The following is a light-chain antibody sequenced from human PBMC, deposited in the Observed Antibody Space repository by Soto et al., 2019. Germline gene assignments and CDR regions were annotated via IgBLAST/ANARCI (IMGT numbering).Light chain of an antibody. CDR1: SFNIGTNT. CDR2: SDN. J-gene: IGLJ2*01. CDR3: AAWDVSLVV. Sequence: QSVLTQPPSASGTPGQRVTISCSGSSFNIGTNTVIWYQQLPGAAPKLLIYSDNQRPSGVPDRFSGSKSGTSASLAISGLQSEDEADYYCAAWDVSLVVFGGGTKVTVL. V-gene: IGLV1-44*01.